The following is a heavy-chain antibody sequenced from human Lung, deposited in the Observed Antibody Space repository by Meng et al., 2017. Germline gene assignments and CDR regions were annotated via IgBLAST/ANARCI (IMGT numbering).Heavy chain of an antibody. J-gene: IGHJ1*01. V-gene: IGHV3-74*01. CDR3: TNDRLNH. Sequence: GQLGESGGGSVPPGGSLRLSCAASGFTFTDHWMHWVRQGPGKGLVWVSRINRDGTKPTYADSVKGRFTISRDNAKNTLYLQMNNLRAEDTAFYYCTNDRLNHWGQGALVTVSS. D-gene: IGHD1-1*01. CDR1: GFTFTDHW. CDR2: INRDGTKP.